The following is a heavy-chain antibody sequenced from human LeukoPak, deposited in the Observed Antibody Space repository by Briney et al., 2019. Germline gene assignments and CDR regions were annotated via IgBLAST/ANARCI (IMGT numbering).Heavy chain of an antibody. CDR1: GGSISGYY. D-gene: IGHD5-24*01. J-gene: IGHJ4*02. V-gene: IGHV4-59*01. Sequence: PSETLSLTCTVSGGSISGYYWSCIRQPPGKGLEWIGYIYYSGSTNYNPSLKSRVTISVDTSKNQFSLKLSSVTAADTAVYYCARDFDDGYNLALDYWGQGTLVTVSS. CDR2: IYYSGST. CDR3: ARDFDDGYNLALDY.